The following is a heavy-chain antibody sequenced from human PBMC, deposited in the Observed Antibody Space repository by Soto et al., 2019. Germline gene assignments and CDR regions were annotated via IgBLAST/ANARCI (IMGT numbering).Heavy chain of an antibody. V-gene: IGHV4-34*01. D-gene: IGHD6-13*01. CDR1: GGSISSYY. CDR2: INHSGST. J-gene: IGHJ5*02. Sequence: SETLSLTCTVSGGSISSYYWSWIRQPPGKGLEWIGEINHSGSTNYNPSLKSRVTISVDTSKNQFSLKLSSVTAADTAVYYCARGRLYSSSWYDFDPWGQGTLVTVSS. CDR3: ARGRLYSSSWYDFDP.